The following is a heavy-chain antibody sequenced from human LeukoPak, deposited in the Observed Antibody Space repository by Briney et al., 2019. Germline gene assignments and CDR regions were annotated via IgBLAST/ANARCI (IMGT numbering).Heavy chain of an antibody. CDR2: IYYSGST. Sequence: SETLSLTCTVSGGSISSSSYYWGWIRQPPGKGLEWIGSIYYSGSTYYNPSLKSRVTISVDTSKNQFSLKLSSVTAADTAVYYCARILNYYDSSGYYGYFDYWGQGTLVTVSS. J-gene: IGHJ4*02. V-gene: IGHV4-39*07. CDR3: ARILNYYDSSGYYGYFDY. D-gene: IGHD3-22*01. CDR1: GGSISSSSYY.